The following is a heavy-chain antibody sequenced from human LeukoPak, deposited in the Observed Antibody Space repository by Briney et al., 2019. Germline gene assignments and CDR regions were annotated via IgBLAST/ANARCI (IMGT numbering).Heavy chain of an antibody. D-gene: IGHD4-11*01. CDR2: INPNSGGT. J-gene: IGHJ4*02. Sequence: ASVTVSCKASGYTFTGYYMHWVRQAPGQGLEWMGWINPNSGGTNYAQKFQGRVTMTRDTSISTAYMELSSLRSEDTAVYYCARMYSDYEYYFDYWGQGTLVTVSS. V-gene: IGHV1-2*02. CDR3: ARMYSDYEYYFDY. CDR1: GYTFTGYY.